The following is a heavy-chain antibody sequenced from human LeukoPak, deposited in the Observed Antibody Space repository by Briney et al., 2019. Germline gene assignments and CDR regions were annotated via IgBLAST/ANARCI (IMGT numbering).Heavy chain of an antibody. V-gene: IGHV3-23*01. CDR3: AKGQNYYDTSGYLTVDH. D-gene: IGHD3-22*01. CDR2: ISGSGGST. CDR1: GFTFSSYA. Sequence: PGGSLRLSCAASGFTFSSYAMTWFRQAPGEGLEWVSVISGSGGSTYYADSVKGRFTISRDNSKNTLYLQMNSLRAEDTAVYYCAKGQNYYDTSGYLTVDHWGQGTLVTVSS. J-gene: IGHJ4*02.